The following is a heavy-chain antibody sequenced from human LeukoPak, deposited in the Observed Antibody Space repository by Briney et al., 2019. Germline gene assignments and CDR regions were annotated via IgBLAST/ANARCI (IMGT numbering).Heavy chain of an antibody. Sequence: GGSLRLSCVASGFTFSSSWMSWVRQAPGKGLEWVANIKQDGSEKSYVESVRGRFTIPRDNAKNSLYLQLNSLRAEDTALYYCARDNPPDYWGQGTLVTVSS. CDR3: ARDNPPDY. CDR1: GFTFSSSW. CDR2: IKQDGSEK. J-gene: IGHJ4*02. V-gene: IGHV3-7*03.